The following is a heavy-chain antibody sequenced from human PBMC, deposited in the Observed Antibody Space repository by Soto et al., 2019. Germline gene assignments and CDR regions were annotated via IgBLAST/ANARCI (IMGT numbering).Heavy chain of an antibody. CDR1: GFIFENFG. CDR2: ISGSGFKK. CDR3: AKNQGVELVPLATVDWFDP. V-gene: IGHV3-23*01. J-gene: IGHJ5*02. Sequence: GVSLRLSCAASGFIFENFGMSWVRQAPGKGLEWISSISGSGFKKYYADSVKGRFTISRDNSKSTVYPELNNLSAEDTAVYHCAKNQGVELVPLATVDWFDPWGQGSVVTVSS. D-gene: IGHD1-26*01.